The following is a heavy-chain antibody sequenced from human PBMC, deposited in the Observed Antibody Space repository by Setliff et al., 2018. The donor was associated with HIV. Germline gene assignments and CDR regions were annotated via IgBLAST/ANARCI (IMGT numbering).Heavy chain of an antibody. CDR3: AKFRYAIKSTYYFDS. CDR2: IDFDGKNE. D-gene: IGHD2-2*01. V-gene: IGHV3-30*02. J-gene: IGHJ4*02. Sequence: GGSLRLSCAASGFTFRLYGMHWVRRAPGKGLEWVASIDFDGKNEYYAESVKGRFTISRDNSKSTVYLQMNSVTPEDSAMYYCAKFRYAIKSTYYFDSWGQGTLVTVSS. CDR1: GFTFRLYG.